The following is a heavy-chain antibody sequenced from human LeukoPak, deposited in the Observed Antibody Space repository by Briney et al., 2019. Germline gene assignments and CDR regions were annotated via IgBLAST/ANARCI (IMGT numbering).Heavy chain of an antibody. Sequence: SETLSLTCTVSGGSISSYHWSWIRQPAGKGLEWIGRIYSSGNTNYSPSLKSRVTMSVDTSKNQFSLKLSSVTAADTALHYCARATSGTYYYFDSWGRGTLVSVSS. V-gene: IGHV4-4*07. CDR2: IYSSGNT. D-gene: IGHD3-10*01. CDR3: ARATSGTYYYFDS. CDR1: GGSISSYH. J-gene: IGHJ4*02.